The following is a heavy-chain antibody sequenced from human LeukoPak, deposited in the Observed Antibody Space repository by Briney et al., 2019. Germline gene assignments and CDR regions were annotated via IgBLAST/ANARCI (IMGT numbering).Heavy chain of an antibody. D-gene: IGHD1-14*01. Sequence: GGSLRLSCAASGFTFSSFDMTWVRQAPGKGLEWVSTISVSATNTYYADSVKGRFTISRDNSKNTLYLQMNSLRAEDTAVYYCARTKGYPEYFDYWGQGTLVTVSS. J-gene: IGHJ4*02. V-gene: IGHV3-23*01. CDR2: ISVSATNT. CDR1: GFTFSSFD. CDR3: ARTKGYPEYFDY.